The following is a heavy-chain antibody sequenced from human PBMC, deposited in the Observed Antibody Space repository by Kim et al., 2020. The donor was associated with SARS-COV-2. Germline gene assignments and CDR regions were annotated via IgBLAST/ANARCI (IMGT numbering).Heavy chain of an antibody. D-gene: IGHD1-26*01. CDR2: ISYDGSNK. CDR3: ARDELEWELQRPDY. J-gene: IGHJ4*02. CDR1: GFTFSSYA. Sequence: GGSLRLSCAASGFTFSSYAMHWVRQAPGKGLEWVAVISYDGSNKYYADSVKGRFTISRDNSKNTLYLQMNSLRAEDTAVYYCARDELEWELQRPDYWGQGTLVTVSS. V-gene: IGHV3-30*04.